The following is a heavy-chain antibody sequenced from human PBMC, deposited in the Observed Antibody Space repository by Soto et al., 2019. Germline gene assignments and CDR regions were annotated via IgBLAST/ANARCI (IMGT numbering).Heavy chain of an antibody. CDR1: GFTVSNNY. CDR2: IYSGGST. Sequence: EVQLVESGGGLVQPGGSLRLSCAASGFTVSNNYMTWVRQAPGKGLEWVSLIYSGGSTYYADSVKGRFTISRDNSKNTLYLQMNSLRVEDTALHYCARGWDHYGSGWGQGTLVTVSS. CDR3: ARGWDHYGSG. V-gene: IGHV3-66*01. D-gene: IGHD3-10*01. J-gene: IGHJ4*02.